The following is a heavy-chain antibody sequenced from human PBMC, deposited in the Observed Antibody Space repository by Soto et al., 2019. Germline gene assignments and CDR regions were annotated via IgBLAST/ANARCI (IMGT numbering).Heavy chain of an antibody. V-gene: IGHV4-31*03. J-gene: IGHJ4*02. CDR3: ARSLSVTLFDN. D-gene: IGHD4-17*01. Sequence: QVQLQESGPGLVKPSQTLSLTCTVSGGSISTGGHYWTWIRQHPGKGLEWIGYIYYSGSTYYNPSLKSRVTISVDTSKNQFSLKLSSVTAADTAVYYCARSLSVTLFDNWGQGTLVTVSS. CDR2: IYYSGST. CDR1: GGSISTGGHY.